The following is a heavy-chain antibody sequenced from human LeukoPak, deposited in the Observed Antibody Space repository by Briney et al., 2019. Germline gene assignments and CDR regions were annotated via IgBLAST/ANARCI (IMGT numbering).Heavy chain of an antibody. Sequence: ASVKISCKASGYTFTDYGITWVRQVPGQGLELIGSIRTHNGNTDLAQKFQGRVTMTTDKSTSTASMELKRLRSDDTALYYCARLMVRGVVREDYWGQGTLVTVSS. CDR1: GYTFTDYG. CDR2: IRTHNGNT. CDR3: ARLMVRGVVREDY. V-gene: IGHV1-18*01. J-gene: IGHJ4*02. D-gene: IGHD3-10*01.